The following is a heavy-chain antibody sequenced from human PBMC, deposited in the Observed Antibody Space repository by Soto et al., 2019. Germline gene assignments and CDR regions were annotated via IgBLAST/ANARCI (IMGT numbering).Heavy chain of an antibody. D-gene: IGHD1-7*01. J-gene: IGHJ6*03. CDR2: IYYSGST. CDR3: ATTNYSVPPTNYYYYYMDV. V-gene: IGHV4-59*01. Sequence: QVQLQESGPGLVKPSETLSLTCTVSGGSISSYYWSWIRQPPGKGLEWIGYIYYSGSTNYNPSLKSRVTISVDTSKNQFSLKLSSVTAADTAVYYCATTNYSVPPTNYYYYYMDVWGKGTTVTVSS. CDR1: GGSISSYY.